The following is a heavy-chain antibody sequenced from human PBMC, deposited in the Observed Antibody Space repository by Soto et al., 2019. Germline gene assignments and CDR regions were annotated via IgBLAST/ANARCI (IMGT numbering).Heavy chain of an antibody. J-gene: IGHJ4*02. V-gene: IGHV1-18*01. CDR3: ARDWSRYYDSSGLMWFY. CDR1: GYTFTSYG. D-gene: IGHD3-22*01. Sequence: GASVKVSCKASGYTFTSYGISWVRQAPGQGLEGVGWISAHNGDTRYAQNLQGRITMTTDTFTNTAYMELTSLTSDDTAVYYCARDWSRYYDSSGLMWFYWGQGTLVTVSS. CDR2: ISAHNGDT.